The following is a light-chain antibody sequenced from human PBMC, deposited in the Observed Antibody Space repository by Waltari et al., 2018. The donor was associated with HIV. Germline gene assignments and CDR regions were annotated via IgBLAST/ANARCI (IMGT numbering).Light chain of an antibody. CDR2: TND. V-gene: IGLV1-51*01. Sequence: QSVLTQPPSVSAAPGQKVTISCSGSSSNIGNNYVSWYQQLPGTAPKLLIYTNDKRASGVPDRFSCSKSGTSATLDITGLQTGDEADYYCESWDTSLTIVFGGGTKVDVL. CDR3: ESWDTSLTIV. CDR1: SSNIGNNY. J-gene: IGLJ2*01.